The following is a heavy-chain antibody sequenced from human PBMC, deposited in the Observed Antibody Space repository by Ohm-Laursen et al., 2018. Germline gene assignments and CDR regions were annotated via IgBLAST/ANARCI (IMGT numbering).Heavy chain of an antibody. D-gene: IGHD3-22*01. J-gene: IGHJ1*01. CDR1: GYTFTGYY. Sequence: ASVKVSCKASGYTFTGYYMHWVRQAPGQGLEWMGWINPNSGGTNYAQKFQGRVTMTRDTSISTAYMELSRLRSDDTAVYYCARSRTEGYYYDSSGYYEYFQHWGQGTLVTVSS. CDR3: ARSRTEGYYYDSSGYYEYFQH. V-gene: IGHV1-2*02. CDR2: INPNSGGT.